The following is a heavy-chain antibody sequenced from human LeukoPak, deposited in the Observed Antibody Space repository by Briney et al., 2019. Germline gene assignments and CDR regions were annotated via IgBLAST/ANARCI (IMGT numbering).Heavy chain of an antibody. V-gene: IGHV1-18*01. Sequence: AAVTVSRKASGYTFTSYGISWVRPAPAQGLEWMGWISAYNGNTNYAQNLQGRVTMTTDTSTSTAYMELSSLRSDDTAVYYCASGAVPAAMAEFDYWGQGTLVTVSS. D-gene: IGHD2-2*01. CDR2: ISAYNGNT. CDR3: ASGAVPAAMAEFDY. J-gene: IGHJ4*02. CDR1: GYTFTSYG.